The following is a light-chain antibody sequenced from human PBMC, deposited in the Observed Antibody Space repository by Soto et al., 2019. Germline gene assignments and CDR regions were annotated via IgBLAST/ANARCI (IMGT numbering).Light chain of an antibody. CDR3: QQSYSTPWYT. J-gene: IGKJ2*01. Sequence: DIQMTQSPSSLSASVGDRVTITCRASQSISSYLNWYQQKPGKAPKLLIYAASSLQSGVPSRFSGSGSGTDFNLPISSLQPEDFATYYCQQSYSTPWYTFGQGTKLEIK. CDR1: QSISSY. V-gene: IGKV1-39*01. CDR2: AAS.